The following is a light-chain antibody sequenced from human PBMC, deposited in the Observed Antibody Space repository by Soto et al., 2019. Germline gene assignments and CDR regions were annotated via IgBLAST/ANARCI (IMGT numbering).Light chain of an antibody. V-gene: IGLV2-14*01. J-gene: IGLJ2*01. CDR3: TSYASGSSHVV. Sequence: QSVLTQPASVSGSPGQSITLSCTGTSSDIGGYDYVSWYQRHPGKAPKLIIYDVNNRPSGVSNRFSGSKSGNTASLTISGLXAEDXADYYCTSYASGSSHVVFGGGTKVTVL. CDR2: DVN. CDR1: SSDIGGYDY.